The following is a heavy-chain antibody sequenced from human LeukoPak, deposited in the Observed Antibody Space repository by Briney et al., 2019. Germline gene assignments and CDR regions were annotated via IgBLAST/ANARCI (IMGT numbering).Heavy chain of an antibody. Sequence: SETLSLTCAVYGGSFSGCYWSWIRQPPGKGLEWIGEINHSGSTNYNPSLKSRVTISVDTSKNQFSLKLSSVTAADTAVYYCARGSWGNLTTYYFDYWGQGTLVTVSS. CDR1: GGSFSGCY. CDR3: ARGSWGNLTTYYFDY. D-gene: IGHD1-1*01. V-gene: IGHV4-34*01. J-gene: IGHJ4*02. CDR2: INHSGST.